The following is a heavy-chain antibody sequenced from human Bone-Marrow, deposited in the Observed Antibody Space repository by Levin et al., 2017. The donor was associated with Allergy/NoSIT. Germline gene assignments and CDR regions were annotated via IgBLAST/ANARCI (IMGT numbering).Heavy chain of an antibody. Sequence: GGSLRLSCAASGFPFSYYSMHWVRQAPGKGLEWVAVISYDGNNKNYADSVKGRFTISRDTSKNTLYVQMNSLRGEDTAVYYCARGRHTVMEHAFDYWGQGTLVTVSS. CDR2: ISYDGNNK. D-gene: IGHD1-26*01. V-gene: IGHV3-30-3*01. CDR3: ARGRHTVMEHAFDY. J-gene: IGHJ4*01. CDR1: GFPFSYYS.